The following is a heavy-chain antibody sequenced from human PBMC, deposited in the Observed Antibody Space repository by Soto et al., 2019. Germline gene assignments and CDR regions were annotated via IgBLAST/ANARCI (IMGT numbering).Heavy chain of an antibody. J-gene: IGHJ4*02. CDR1: GYTFTSYA. D-gene: IGHD3-10*01. Sequence: QVQLVQSGAEVKKPGASVKVSRKASGYTFTSYAMHWVRQAPGQRLEWMGWINAGNGNTKYSQKFQGRVTITRDTSASTAYMELSSLRSEDTAVYYCARDRGVAGIDYWGQGTLVTVSS. CDR2: INAGNGNT. CDR3: ARDRGVAGIDY. V-gene: IGHV1-3*01.